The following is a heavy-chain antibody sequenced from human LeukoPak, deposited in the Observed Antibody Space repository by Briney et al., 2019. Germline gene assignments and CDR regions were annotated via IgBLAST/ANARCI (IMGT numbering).Heavy chain of an antibody. D-gene: IGHD3-10*01. CDR3: AKPHGSGSYGQQDY. V-gene: IGHV3-30-3*02. J-gene: IGHJ4*02. CDR2: ISYDGSNK. CDR1: GFTFRNYA. Sequence: GRSLRLSCAASGFTFRNYAMHWVRQAPGKGLEWVAVISYDGSNKYYADSVKGRFTISRDNSKNTLYLQMNSLRAEDTAVYYCAKPHGSGSYGQQDYWGQGTLVTVSS.